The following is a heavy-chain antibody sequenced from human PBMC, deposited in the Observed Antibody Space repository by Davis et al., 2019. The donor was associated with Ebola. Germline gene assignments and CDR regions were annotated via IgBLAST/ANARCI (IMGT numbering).Heavy chain of an antibody. Sequence: PGGSLRLSCTASGFTFGDYAMSWFRQAPGKGLEWVGFIRSKSYGMTTEYAASVKGRFTISRDDSKSIAYLQMNSLKTEDTAVYYCASLRRYCSGGSCFSDYWGQGTLVTVSS. D-gene: IGHD2-15*01. CDR1: GFTFGDYA. V-gene: IGHV3-49*03. CDR3: ASLRRYCSGGSCFSDY. CDR2: IRSKSYGMTT. J-gene: IGHJ4*02.